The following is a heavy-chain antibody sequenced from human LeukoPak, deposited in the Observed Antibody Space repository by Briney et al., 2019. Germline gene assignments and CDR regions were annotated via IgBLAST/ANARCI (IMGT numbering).Heavy chain of an antibody. CDR3: ASDRGLGEEGDFDP. J-gene: IGHJ5*02. CDR2: NYYSGST. V-gene: IGHV4-31*03. Sequence: LSLTCPVSRGSISSGGYYWGWIRQHPGKGLEWIGYNYYSGSTYYNPSLKSRVTISVDTSKTQFSLKLSSVTAADTAVYYCASDRGLGEEGDFDPWGQGTLVTVSS. D-gene: IGHD3-10*01. CDR1: RGSISSGGYY.